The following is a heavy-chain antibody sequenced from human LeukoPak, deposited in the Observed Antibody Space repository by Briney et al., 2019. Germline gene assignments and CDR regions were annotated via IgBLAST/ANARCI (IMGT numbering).Heavy chain of an antibody. CDR3: ARGPLEYCSGGTCCSGRNWFDP. V-gene: IGHV1-2*02. J-gene: IGHJ5*02. Sequence: ASVKVSCKASGYILTDDYIHWVRQAPGQGLEWMGWINPNSGDTNYAQKFQGRVTMTRDTSISTVYMELRRLRYDDTAAYYCARGPLEYCSGGTCCSGRNWFDPWGQGTLVTVSS. CDR2: INPNSGDT. CDR1: GYILTDDY. D-gene: IGHD2-15*01.